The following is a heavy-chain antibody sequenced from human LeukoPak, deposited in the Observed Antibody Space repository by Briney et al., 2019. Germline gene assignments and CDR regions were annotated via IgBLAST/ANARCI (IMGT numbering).Heavy chain of an antibody. CDR1: GYTFTGYY. V-gene: IGHV1-2*02. CDR2: INPNSGGT. Sequence: VKVSCKASGYTFTGYYMHWVRQAPGQGLEWMGWINPNSGGTNYAQKFQGRVTMTRDTSISTAYMELSRLRSDDTAVYYCARRYYDSSVFDYWSQGTLVTVSS. D-gene: IGHD3-22*01. J-gene: IGHJ4*02. CDR3: ARRYYDSSVFDY.